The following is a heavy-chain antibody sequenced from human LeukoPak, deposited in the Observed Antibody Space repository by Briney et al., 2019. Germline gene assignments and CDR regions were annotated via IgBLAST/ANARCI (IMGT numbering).Heavy chain of an antibody. V-gene: IGHV1-69*13. Sequence: SVKVSCKASGGTFSSYAISWVRQAPGQGLEWMGGIIPIFGTANYAQKFQGRVTITADESTSTAYMELRSLRSEDTAVYYCARASSALRYFDWLGGGEYYYYGMDVWGQGTTVTVSS. CDR2: IIPIFGTA. CDR3: ARASSALRYFDWLGGGEYYYYGMDV. CDR1: GGTFSSYA. J-gene: IGHJ6*02. D-gene: IGHD3-9*01.